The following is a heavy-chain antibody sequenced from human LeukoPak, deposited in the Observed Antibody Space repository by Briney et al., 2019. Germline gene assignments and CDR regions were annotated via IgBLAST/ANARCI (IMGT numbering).Heavy chain of an antibody. Sequence: GGSLRLSCAASGFTFSDHYMDWVRQAPGKGLEWVGRTRNKANSYTTEYAASVKGRFTISRDDSKNSLYLQMNSLKTEDTAVYYCARSNRGGLYYYGMDVWGQGATVTVSS. V-gene: IGHV3-72*01. D-gene: IGHD7-27*01. CDR3: ARSNRGGLYYYGMDV. CDR2: TRNKANSYTT. CDR1: GFTFSDHY. J-gene: IGHJ6*02.